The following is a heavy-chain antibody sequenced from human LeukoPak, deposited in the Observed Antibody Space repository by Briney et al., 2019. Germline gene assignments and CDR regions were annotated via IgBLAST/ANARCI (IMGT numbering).Heavy chain of an antibody. Sequence: GGPLRLSCVASGFTFSSYTMNWVRQAPGKGLEWVSTISGSADRTYYADSVKGRFTISRDNSKNTLYLQMKSLRAEDTAVYYCAKKEGVSTTSFDYWGQGTLVTVSS. CDR2: ISGSADRT. V-gene: IGHV3-23*01. CDR3: AKKEGVSTTSFDY. D-gene: IGHD1-1*01. J-gene: IGHJ4*02. CDR1: GFTFSSYT.